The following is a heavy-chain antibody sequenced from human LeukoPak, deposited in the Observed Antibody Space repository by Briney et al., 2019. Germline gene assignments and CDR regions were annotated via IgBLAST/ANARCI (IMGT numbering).Heavy chain of an antibody. CDR2: ISYDGSNK. CDR1: GFTFSSYG. CDR3: AKDYDFWSGYYLDDY. V-gene: IGHV3-30*18. D-gene: IGHD3-3*01. J-gene: IGHJ4*02. Sequence: GRSLRLSCAASGFTFSSYGMHWVRQAPGKGLEWVAVISYDGSNKYYADSVKGRFTISRDNSKNTLYLQMNSLRAVDTAVYYCAKDYDFWSGYYLDDYWGQGTLVTVSS.